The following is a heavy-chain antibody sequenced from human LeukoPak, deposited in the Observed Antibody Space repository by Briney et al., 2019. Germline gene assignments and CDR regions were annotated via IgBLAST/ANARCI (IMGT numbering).Heavy chain of an antibody. J-gene: IGHJ4*02. V-gene: IGHV3-30*04. Sequence: GKSLRPSCAASGFTFNSYSMHWVRQAPGKGLEWVAVISYDGSNKYYADSVKGRFTISRDNSKNMLYLQLNSLRAEDTAVYYCARGGGSSGWLQFDFWGQGTLVTVSS. CDR3: ARGGGSSGWLQFDF. CDR2: ISYDGSNK. CDR1: GFTFNSYS. D-gene: IGHD5-24*01.